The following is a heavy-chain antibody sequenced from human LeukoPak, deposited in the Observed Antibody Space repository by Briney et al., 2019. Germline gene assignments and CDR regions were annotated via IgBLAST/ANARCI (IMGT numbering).Heavy chain of an antibody. J-gene: IGHJ4*02. V-gene: IGHV3-21*01. CDR2: ISSSSSYI. D-gene: IGHD5-24*01. Sequence: GGSLRLSCAASGFTFSSYSMNWVRQAPGKGLEWVSSISSSSSYIYYADSVKGRFTISRDNAKNSLYLQMNSLRAEGTAVYYCARDEMATISDFDYWGQGTLVTVSS. CDR1: GFTFSSYS. CDR3: ARDEMATISDFDY.